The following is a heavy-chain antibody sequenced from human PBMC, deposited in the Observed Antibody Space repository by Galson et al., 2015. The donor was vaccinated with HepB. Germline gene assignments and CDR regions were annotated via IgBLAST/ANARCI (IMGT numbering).Heavy chain of an antibody. J-gene: IGHJ3*01. CDR3: ARAIRMPGTPENGFDV. CDR2: IAYDSSEK. CDR1: GFTFSTYA. D-gene: IGHD6-13*01. Sequence: SLRLSCAASGFTFSTYAMHWVRQAPGRGLDWVGVIAYDSSEKYFADSVKGRFTISRDNSESTLYLQINSLRPEDTAVYYCARAIRMPGTPENGFDVWGHGTMVTVSS. V-gene: IGHV3-30*04.